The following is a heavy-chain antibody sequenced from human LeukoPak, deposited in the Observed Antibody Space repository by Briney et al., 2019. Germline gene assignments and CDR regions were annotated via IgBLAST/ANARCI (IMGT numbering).Heavy chain of an antibody. CDR3: ARTNYVSSGYYYGY. CDR1: GGSISSYY. CDR2: IYYSGST. V-gene: IGHV4-59*08. D-gene: IGHD3-22*01. Sequence: SETLSLTCTVSGGSISSYYWSWIRQPPGKGLEWIGYIYYSGSTNYNPSLKSRVTISVDTSKNQFSLKLSSVTAADTAVYYCARTNYVSSGYYYGYWGQGTLVTVSS. J-gene: IGHJ4*02.